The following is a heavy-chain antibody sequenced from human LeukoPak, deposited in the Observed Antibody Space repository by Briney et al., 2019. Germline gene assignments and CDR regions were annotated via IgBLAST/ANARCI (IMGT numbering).Heavy chain of an antibody. Sequence: TGGSLRLSCAASGFTFSSYAMSWVRQAPGKGLEWVSLISGSGVNTQYADSVKGRFTISRDSSKNTLYLQMNSLRAEDTAVYYCAKDPSAHSSGYYAYFDYWGQGTLVTVSS. D-gene: IGHD3-22*01. J-gene: IGHJ4*02. V-gene: IGHV3-23*01. CDR3: AKDPSAHSSGYYAYFDY. CDR1: GFTFSSYA. CDR2: ISGSGVNT.